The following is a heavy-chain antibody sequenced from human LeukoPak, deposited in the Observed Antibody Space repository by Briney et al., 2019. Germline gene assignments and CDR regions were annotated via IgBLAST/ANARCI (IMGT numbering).Heavy chain of an antibody. Sequence: PGGSLRLSCAASGFTFSSYSINWIRQAPGKGLEWVSSISSSSSYIYYADSVKGRFTISRDNAKNSLYLQMNSLRAEDTAVYYCARSVLGKRNYYGMDVWGQGTTVTVSS. CDR3: ARSVLGKRNYYGMDV. D-gene: IGHD7-27*01. CDR2: ISSSSSYI. CDR1: GFTFSSYS. V-gene: IGHV3-21*01. J-gene: IGHJ6*02.